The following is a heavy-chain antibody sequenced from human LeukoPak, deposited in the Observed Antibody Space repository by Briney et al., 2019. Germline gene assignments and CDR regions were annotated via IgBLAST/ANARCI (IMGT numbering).Heavy chain of an antibody. V-gene: IGHV4-38-2*02. CDR3: ARIEGSGYYRYYYYYMDV. Sequence: SSETLSLTCTVSAYSISSGYYWGWIRQPPGKGLEWIGSIYYSGSTYYNPSLKSRVTISVDTSKNQFSLKLSSVTAADTAVYYCARIEGSGYYRYYYYYMDVWGKGTTVTVSS. CDR1: AYSISSGYY. J-gene: IGHJ6*03. D-gene: IGHD3-22*01. CDR2: IYYSGST.